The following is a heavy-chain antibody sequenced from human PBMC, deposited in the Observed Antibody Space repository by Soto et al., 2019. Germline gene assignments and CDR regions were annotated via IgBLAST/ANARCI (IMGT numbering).Heavy chain of an antibody. V-gene: IGHV4-31*03. CDR1: GGSISSGGYY. Sequence: PSETLSLTCTVSGGSISSGGYYWSWIRQHPGKGLEWIGYIYYSGSTYYNPSLKSRVTISVDTSKNQFSLKLSSVTAADTAVYYCAKRCTYSSSWHHSAFDYWGQGTLVTVSS. D-gene: IGHD6-13*01. CDR3: AKRCTYSSSWHHSAFDY. CDR2: IYYSGST. J-gene: IGHJ4*02.